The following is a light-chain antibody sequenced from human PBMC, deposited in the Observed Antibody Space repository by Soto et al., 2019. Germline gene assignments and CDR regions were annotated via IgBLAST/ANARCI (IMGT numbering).Light chain of an antibody. CDR1: QNLTKW. CDR2: SAS. J-gene: IGKJ4*01. CDR3: QQTNTFPRT. Sequence: DIPLSQSPSSVSAFVGDSVSITCRASQNLTKWLAWYQQKPWEAPNLLIYSASILQSGVPSRFSGSGSGTYFTLTISGLQPEDVGTYFCQQTNTFPRTFGGGTKVDLK. V-gene: IGKV1-12*01.